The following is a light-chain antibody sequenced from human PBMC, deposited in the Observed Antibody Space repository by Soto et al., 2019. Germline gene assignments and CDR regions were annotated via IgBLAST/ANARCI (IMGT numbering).Light chain of an antibody. CDR2: EVS. J-gene: IGLJ3*02. CDR1: SIDVGGYNY. V-gene: IGLV2-14*01. Sequence: QSALTQPASVSGSPGQTITISCTGTSIDVGGYNYLSGYQQHPGEAPKVMIYEVSNRPSGVSNRFSGSKSGNTASLTISGIQAEDEADYFCSSYTTSGTPVFGGGTKPIVL. CDR3: SSYTTSGTPV.